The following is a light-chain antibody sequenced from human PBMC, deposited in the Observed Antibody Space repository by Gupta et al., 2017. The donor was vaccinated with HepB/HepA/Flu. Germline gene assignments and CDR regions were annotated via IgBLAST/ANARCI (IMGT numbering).Light chain of an antibody. V-gene: IGKV1-39*01. CDR1: QSISSY. J-gene: IGKJ2*01. CDR3: QQRDSTPHT. CDR2: AAS. Sequence: DIQMTQSPSSLSASVGDRVTITCRASQSISSYLNWYQQKPGKAPKLLIYAASSLQSGVPSRFSGSGSGTDFTLTISRRQPEDFATYYCQQRDSTPHTFGQGTKMEIK.